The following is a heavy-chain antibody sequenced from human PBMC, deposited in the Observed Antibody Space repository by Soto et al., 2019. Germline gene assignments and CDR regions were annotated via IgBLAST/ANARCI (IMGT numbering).Heavy chain of an antibody. D-gene: IGHD3-3*01. V-gene: IGHV1-18*01. J-gene: IGHJ6*02. CDR1: GYTFTSYG. CDR2: ISAYNGNT. Sequence: ASVKVSCKASGYTFTSYGISWVRQAPGQGLEWMGWISAYNGNTNYAQKPQGRVAMTTDTSTSTAYMELRSLRSDDTAVYYCARDKIDYDFWSGYYNNYYYYGMDVWGQGTTVTVSS. CDR3: ARDKIDYDFWSGYYNNYYYYGMDV.